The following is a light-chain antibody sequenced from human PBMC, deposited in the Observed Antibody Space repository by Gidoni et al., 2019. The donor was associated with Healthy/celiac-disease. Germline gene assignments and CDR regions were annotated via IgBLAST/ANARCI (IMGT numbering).Light chain of an antibody. CDR2: DTS. Sequence: QAVVPQEPSLTVSPGRTVTLTCGSSTGAVTSGHYPYWFQQKPGQAPRTLIYDTSNKHSWTPARFSGSLLGGKAALTLSGAQPEDEAEYYCLLSYSDAHVVFGGGTKVTVL. CDR3: LLSYSDAHVV. J-gene: IGLJ2*01. CDR1: TGAVTSGHY. V-gene: IGLV7-46*01.